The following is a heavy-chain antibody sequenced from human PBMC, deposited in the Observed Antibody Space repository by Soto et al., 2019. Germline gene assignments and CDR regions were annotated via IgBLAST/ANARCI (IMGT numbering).Heavy chain of an antibody. CDR3: ARASTPQDAFDI. Sequence: GASVKVSCTASGYTFTYRYLHWVRQAPGQAIEWMGWITPFNGNTNYAQKFQDRVTITRDRSMSTAYMELSSLRSEDTAMYYCARASTPQDAFDIWGQGTMVTVSS. CDR1: GYTFTYRY. J-gene: IGHJ3*02. CDR2: ITPFNGNT. V-gene: IGHV1-45*02. D-gene: IGHD4-17*01.